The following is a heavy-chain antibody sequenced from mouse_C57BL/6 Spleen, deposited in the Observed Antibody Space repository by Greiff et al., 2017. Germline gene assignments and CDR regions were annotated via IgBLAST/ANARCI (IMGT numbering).Heavy chain of an antibody. J-gene: IGHJ4*01. CDR3: ALDGYPGYAMDY. D-gene: IGHD2-3*01. CDR1: GFNIKDYY. Sequence: EVKLVESGAELVKPGASVKLSCTASGFNIKDYYMHWVKQRTEQGLEWIGRIDPESGGTNYAPKFQGKATIQADTSSTTAYLQRSSLTSEDTAVYYGALDGYPGYAMDYWGQGTSVTVAS. CDR2: IDPESGGT. V-gene: IGHV14-2*01.